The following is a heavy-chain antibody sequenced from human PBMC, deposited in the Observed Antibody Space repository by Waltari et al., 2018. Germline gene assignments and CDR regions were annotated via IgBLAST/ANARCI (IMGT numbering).Heavy chain of an antibody. V-gene: IGHV4-59*01. J-gene: IGHJ3*01. CDR1: GSSTSLFS. CDR3: ARDTGGWYFDV. D-gene: IGHD6-19*01. CDR2: MSYSGNS. Sequence: QVHLQESGPGLVKPSETLSLTCTVSGSSTSLFSWAWIRQPPGKRLEWIGHMSYSGNSKYNPSLTSRVKISLDKSRDQVTLTLASVNAADTAMYYCARDTGGWYFDVWGQGTMVTVSS.